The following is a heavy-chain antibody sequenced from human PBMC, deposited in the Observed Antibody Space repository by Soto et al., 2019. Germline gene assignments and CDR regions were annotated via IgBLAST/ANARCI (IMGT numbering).Heavy chain of an antibody. CDR1: GFTLSDYA. J-gene: IGHJ4*02. CDR2: ISYDGSDK. V-gene: IGHV3-30-3*01. D-gene: IGHD3-3*01. Sequence: QVQLMESGGGVVQPGRSLRLSCAASGFTLSDYAMHWVRQAPGKGLEWVAVISYDGSDKDYADSVKGRFTISRDNSKNTLYLQMNSLRAEDTAVYYCAGLGITAYFDSWGQGTLVTVSS. CDR3: AGLGITAYFDS.